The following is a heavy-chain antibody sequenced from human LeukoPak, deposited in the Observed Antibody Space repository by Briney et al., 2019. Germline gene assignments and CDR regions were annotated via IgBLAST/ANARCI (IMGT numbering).Heavy chain of an antibody. CDR3: ARGGEQQLDY. D-gene: IGHD6-13*01. CDR2: INHSGST. Sequence: SETLSLTCAVYGGSFSGYYWSWIRQPPGNGLEWIGEINHSGSTNYNPSLKSRVTISVDTSKNQFSLKLSSVTAADTAVYYCARGGEQQLDYWGQGTLVTVSS. J-gene: IGHJ4*02. CDR1: GGSFSGYY. V-gene: IGHV4-34*01.